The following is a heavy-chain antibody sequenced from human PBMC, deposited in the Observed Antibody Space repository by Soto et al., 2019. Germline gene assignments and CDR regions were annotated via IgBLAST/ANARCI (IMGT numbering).Heavy chain of an antibody. CDR1: GGSISSGDYY. V-gene: IGHV4-30-4*01. D-gene: IGHD3-22*01. Sequence: SETLSLTCTVSGGSISSGDYYWSWIRQPPGKGLEWIGYIYYSGSTYYNPSLKSRVTISVDTSKNQFSLKLSSVTAADTAVYYCARAHYYDSSGSEPTGPVGYYYYGMDVWGQGTTVTVSS. CDR3: ARAHYYDSSGSEPTGPVGYYYYGMDV. CDR2: IYYSGST. J-gene: IGHJ6*02.